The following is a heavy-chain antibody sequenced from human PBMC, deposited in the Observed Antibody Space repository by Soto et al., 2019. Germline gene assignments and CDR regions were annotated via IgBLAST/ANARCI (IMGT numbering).Heavy chain of an antibody. CDR2: ISAYNGNT. D-gene: IGHD3-10*01. CDR1: GYTFTSYG. CDR3: ARGQALYGSGRCPGY. V-gene: IGHV1-18*01. Sequence: ASVKVSCKASGYTFTSYGISWVRQAPGQGLEWMGWISAYNGNTNYAQKLQGRVTMTTDTSTSTAYMELRSLRSDDTAVYYCARGQALYGSGRCPGYWGQATLVTVSS. J-gene: IGHJ4*02.